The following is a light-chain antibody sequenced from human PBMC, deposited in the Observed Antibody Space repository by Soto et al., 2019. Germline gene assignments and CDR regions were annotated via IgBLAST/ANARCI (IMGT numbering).Light chain of an antibody. CDR2: MAS. J-gene: IGKJ1*01. Sequence: DIQMTQSPSSLSASVGDRVTITCRASQGISSYLAWYQQKPGGVPKLLIYMASTLQSGVPSRFSGSGSGTDFTLTISSLQPEDVATYYCQKYNSAPRTFGQGTKV. CDR1: QGISSY. V-gene: IGKV1-27*01. CDR3: QKYNSAPRT.